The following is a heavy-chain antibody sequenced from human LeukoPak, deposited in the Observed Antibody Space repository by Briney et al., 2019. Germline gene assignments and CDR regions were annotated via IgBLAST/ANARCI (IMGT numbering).Heavy chain of an antibody. CDR3: ARDRGWELLGHPFDY. J-gene: IGHJ4*02. D-gene: IGHD1-26*01. CDR1: GGSTSSGSYY. Sequence: PSETLSLTCTVSGGSTSSGSYYWSWIRQPAGKGLEWIGRIYTSGSTNYNPSLKSRVTISVDTSKNQFSLKLSSVTAADTAVYYCARDRGWELLGHPFDYWGQGTLVTASS. CDR2: IYTSGST. V-gene: IGHV4-61*02.